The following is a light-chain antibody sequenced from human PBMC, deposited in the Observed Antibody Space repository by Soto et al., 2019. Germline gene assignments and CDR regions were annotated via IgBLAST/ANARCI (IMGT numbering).Light chain of an antibody. CDR1: SSNIGSKT. V-gene: IGLV1-44*01. CDR2: NSY. Sequence: QSVLTQPPSASGTPGQRVTISCSGSSSNIGSKTVNWYQQLPGTVPKLLIYNSYQRPSGVPDRFSASKSGTSASLAISGLQSEDESDYYCSSWDDSLNGXVFGTGTKVTVL. J-gene: IGLJ1*01. CDR3: SSWDDSLNGXV.